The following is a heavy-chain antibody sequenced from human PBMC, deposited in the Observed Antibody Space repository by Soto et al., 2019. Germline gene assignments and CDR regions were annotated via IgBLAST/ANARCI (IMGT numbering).Heavy chain of an antibody. CDR1: GYSFTSYW. CDR3: ARLSVFGSITGTTAHAFDI. D-gene: IGHD1-7*01. J-gene: IGHJ3*02. V-gene: IGHV5-51*01. CDR2: IYPGDSDT. Sequence: PGESLKISCKGSGYSFTSYWIGWVRQMPGKGLEWMGIIYPGDSDTRYSPSFQGQVTISADKSISTAYLQWSSLKASDTAMYYCARLSVFGSITGTTAHAFDIWGQGTMVTVSS.